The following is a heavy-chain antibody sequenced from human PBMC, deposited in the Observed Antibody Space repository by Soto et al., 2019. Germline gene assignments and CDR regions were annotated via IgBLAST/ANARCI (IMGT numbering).Heavy chain of an antibody. CDR1: GYSFTSYW. Sequence: GESLKISCKGSGYSFTSYWIGWVRQVPGKGLEWMGIIYPGDSDTRYSPSFQGQVTISADKSISTAYLQWSSLKASDTAMYHCARAINDWNQDYYYYMDVWGKGTTVTVSS. CDR3: ARAINDWNQDYYYYMDV. CDR2: IYPGDSDT. V-gene: IGHV5-51*01. D-gene: IGHD1-1*01. J-gene: IGHJ6*03.